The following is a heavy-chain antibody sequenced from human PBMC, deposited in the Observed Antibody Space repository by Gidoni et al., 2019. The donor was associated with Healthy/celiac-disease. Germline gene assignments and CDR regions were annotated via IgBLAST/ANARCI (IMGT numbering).Heavy chain of an antibody. CDR1: GFTFSSYA. Sequence: EVQLLESGGGLVQPGGSLRLSCAASGFTFSSYAMSWVRQAPGTGLEWVSAISGSGGSTYYADSVKGRFTISRDNSKNTLYLQMNSLRAEDTAVYYCAKDRGSDSSGYYYGYFQHWGQGTLVTVSS. J-gene: IGHJ1*01. D-gene: IGHD3-22*01. V-gene: IGHV3-23*01. CDR2: ISGSGGST. CDR3: AKDRGSDSSGYYYGYFQH.